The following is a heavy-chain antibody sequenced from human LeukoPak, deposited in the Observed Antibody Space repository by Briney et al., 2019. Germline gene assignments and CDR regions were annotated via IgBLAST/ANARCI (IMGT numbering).Heavy chain of an antibody. CDR3: AILSNDGY. J-gene: IGHJ4*02. CDR1: GYSFTSYW. CDR2: IYPGDSDI. D-gene: IGHD2-8*01. V-gene: IGHV5-51*01. Sequence: GESLKISCKASGYSFTSYWIGWVRQMPGKGLEWMGIIYPGDSDIRYSPSFQGHVTISADKSISTAYLQWNSLKASDTTMYYCAILSNDGYWGQGTLVTVSS.